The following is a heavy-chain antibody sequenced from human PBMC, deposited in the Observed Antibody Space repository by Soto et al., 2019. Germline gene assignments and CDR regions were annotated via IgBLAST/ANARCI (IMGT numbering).Heavy chain of an antibody. CDR1: GVTISTYY. CDR2: NYHSGTT. Sequence: SETLSLTCAVSGVTISTYYWSWIRQPPGKGLEWIGYNYHSGTTNYNPSLKSRVTISVDTSKNQFSLRLTSVTAADTAIYYCVREAHTGHGHASDHWGQGILLAVSS. V-gene: IGHV4-59*01. CDR3: VREAHTGHGHASDH. J-gene: IGHJ4*02. D-gene: IGHD1-1*01.